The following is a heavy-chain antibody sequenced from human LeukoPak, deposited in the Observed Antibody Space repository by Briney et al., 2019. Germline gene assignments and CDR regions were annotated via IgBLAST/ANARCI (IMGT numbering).Heavy chain of an antibody. Sequence: GGSLRLSCAASGFTFYSYEINWVRQTPGKGLEWISYVSSSGSTIYYADSVKGRFTISRDNAKNSLYLQMNSLRAEDTAIYYCARVRYFDSTGTLDYWGQGTLVTVSS. CDR3: ARVRYFDSTGTLDY. CDR1: GFTFYSYE. V-gene: IGHV3-48*03. CDR2: VSSSGSTI. D-gene: IGHD3-22*01. J-gene: IGHJ4*02.